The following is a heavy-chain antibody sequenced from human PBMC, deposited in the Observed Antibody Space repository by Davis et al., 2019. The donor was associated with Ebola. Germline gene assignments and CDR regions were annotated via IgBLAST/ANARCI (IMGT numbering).Heavy chain of an antibody. D-gene: IGHD2-2*01. V-gene: IGHV3-74*01. CDR1: GFTFSSYW. CDR2: INTDGSFT. J-gene: IGHJ1*01. Sequence: PGGSLRLSCAASGFTFSSYWMHWVRQTPGKGLVWVSRINTDGSFTDYADSVKGRFTISRDNARNTVSLQMNSLRAEETALYYCARSSYQPDWWGQGNLVTVSS. CDR3: ARSSYQPDW.